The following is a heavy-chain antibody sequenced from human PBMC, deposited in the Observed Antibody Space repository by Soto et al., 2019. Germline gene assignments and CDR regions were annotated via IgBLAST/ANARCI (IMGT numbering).Heavy chain of an antibody. CDR2: INPNSGGT. CDR1: GYTFTGYY. D-gene: IGHD1-26*01. Sequence: ASVKVSCKASGYTFTGYYMHWVRQAPGQGLEWMGWINPNSGGTNYAQKFQGWVTMTRDTSISTAYMELSRLRSDDTAVYYRARDSGSYEGPPMDVWGQGTTVTVSS. J-gene: IGHJ6*02. CDR3: ARDSGSYEGPPMDV. V-gene: IGHV1-2*04.